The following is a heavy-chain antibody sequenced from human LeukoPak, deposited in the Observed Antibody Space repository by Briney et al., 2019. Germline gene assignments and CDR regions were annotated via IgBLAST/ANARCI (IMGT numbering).Heavy chain of an antibody. Sequence: PGGSLRLSCAASGFTFSSYSMNWVRQAPGKGLEWVSYISSSSSTMYYADSVKGRFTISRDNAKNSLYLQMNSLRAEDTAVYYCARDFDSSSPNDYWGQGTLVTVSS. V-gene: IGHV3-48*04. J-gene: IGHJ4*02. CDR3: ARDFDSSSPNDY. D-gene: IGHD6-6*01. CDR2: ISSSSSTM. CDR1: GFTFSSYS.